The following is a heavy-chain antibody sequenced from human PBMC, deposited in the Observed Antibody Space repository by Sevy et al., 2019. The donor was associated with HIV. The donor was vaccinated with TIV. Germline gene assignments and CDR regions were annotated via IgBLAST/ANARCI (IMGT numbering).Heavy chain of an antibody. J-gene: IGHJ3*02. CDR2: IYHGDSAT. Sequence: GESLKISCKGSGYSFTSYWIGWVRQMPGKGLEWMGIIYHGDSATRYSPSFQGQVTISADKSTSTADLQWSSLKASDTAMYYCARTYYYDSSGYYGAFDIWGQGTMVTVSS. V-gene: IGHV5-51*01. CDR3: ARTYYYDSSGYYGAFDI. D-gene: IGHD3-22*01. CDR1: GYSFTSYW.